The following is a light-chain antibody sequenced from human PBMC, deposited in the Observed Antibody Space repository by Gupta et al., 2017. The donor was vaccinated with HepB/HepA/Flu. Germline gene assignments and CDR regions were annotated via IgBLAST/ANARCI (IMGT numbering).Light chain of an antibody. CDR1: QSVDNNY. Sequence: VLQQSPGTLSLSPGERATLSCRASQSVDNNYFAWYQQTPGQAPRLLIYGASSRATGIPDRIRSSGSVTDCTLIISRLEAEDYAVEFCQRYDGAPPITFGQGTRLEMK. CDR3: QRYDGAPPIT. V-gene: IGKV3-20*01. CDR2: GAS. J-gene: IGKJ5*01.